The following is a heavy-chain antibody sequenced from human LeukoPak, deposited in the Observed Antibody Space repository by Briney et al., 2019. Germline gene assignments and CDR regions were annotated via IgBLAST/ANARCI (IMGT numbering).Heavy chain of an antibody. CDR2: INAYNGDT. CDR3: ARDGLRYFDWRTKPRYYYMDV. CDR1: GYTFTNYG. Sequence: ASVKVSCKASGYTFTNYGVSWVRQAPGQGLEWMGWINAYNGDTHYAQNLQGRLTMTTDTSTSMAFMELRSLRPDDTAVYYCARDGLRYFDWRTKPRYYYMDVWGKGTTVTVSS. V-gene: IGHV1-18*01. D-gene: IGHD3-9*01. J-gene: IGHJ6*03.